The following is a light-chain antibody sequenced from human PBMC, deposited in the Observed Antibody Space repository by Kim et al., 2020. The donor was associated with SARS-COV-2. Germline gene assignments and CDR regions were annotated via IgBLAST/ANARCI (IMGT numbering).Light chain of an antibody. V-gene: IGLV6-57*03. J-gene: IGLJ1*01. CDR1: RGGMASDY. CDR3: HSYDRDSHV. CDR2: ADN. Sequence: GKTVTISCTRSRGGMASDYVQWYQQRPGSAPATVIYADNERPSGVPDRFSGSSDASSNSASLTISGLKTEDEADYYCHSYDRDSHVFGTGTKVTVL.